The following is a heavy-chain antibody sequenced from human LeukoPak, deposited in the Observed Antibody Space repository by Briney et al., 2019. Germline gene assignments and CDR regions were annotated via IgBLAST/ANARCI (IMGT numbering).Heavy chain of an antibody. V-gene: IGHV4-59*01. Sequence: SETLSLTCTVSGGSISSYYWSWIRQPPGKGLEWIGYIYYSGSTNYNPSLKSRVTIPVDTSKNQFSLKLSSVTAADTAVYYCARAYSNYVSYYYGMDVWGQGTTVTVSS. J-gene: IGHJ6*02. CDR2: IYYSGST. CDR1: GGSISSYY. D-gene: IGHD4-11*01. CDR3: ARAYSNYVSYYYGMDV.